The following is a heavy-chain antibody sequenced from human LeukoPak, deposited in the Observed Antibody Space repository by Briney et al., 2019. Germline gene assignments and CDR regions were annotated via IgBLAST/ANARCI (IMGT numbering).Heavy chain of an antibody. CDR3: SRGPHYYDKSVAFDI. J-gene: IGHJ3*02. CDR1: GFTFSSYW. D-gene: IGHD3-22*01. V-gene: IGHV3-74*01. Sequence: PGGSLRLSSAASGFTFSSYWMHWVRQAPGKGLVWVSRINSDGSSTSYADSVKGRFTISRDNAKNTLYLQMNSLRAEDTAVYYCSRGPHYYDKSVAFDIWGQGTMVTVSS. CDR2: INSDGSST.